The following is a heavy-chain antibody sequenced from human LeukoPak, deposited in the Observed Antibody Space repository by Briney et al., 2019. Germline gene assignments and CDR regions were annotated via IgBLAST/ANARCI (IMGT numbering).Heavy chain of an antibody. D-gene: IGHD2-2*01. CDR2: IYYSGST. Sequence: SETLSLTCTVSGGSISSSSYYWGWIRQPPGKGLEWIGNIYYSGSTYYNPSLESRVTISVDTSKNQFSLKLSSVTAADTAVYYCARVGGYCSSTSCFDAFDIWGQGTMVTVSS. J-gene: IGHJ3*02. V-gene: IGHV4-39*07. CDR3: ARVGGYCSSTSCFDAFDI. CDR1: GGSISSSSYY.